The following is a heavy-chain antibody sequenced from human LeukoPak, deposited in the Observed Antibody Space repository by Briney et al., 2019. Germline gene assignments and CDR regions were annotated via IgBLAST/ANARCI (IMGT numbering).Heavy chain of an antibody. CDR3: ARSRGSWPDYFDY. Sequence: PSETLSLTCAVSGGSISSSNWWSWVRQAPGKGLEWVSYISSSASTIYYADSVKGRFTISRDNAKNSLYLQMNSLRAEDTGLYYCARSRGSWPDYFDYWGQGTLVTVTS. V-gene: IGHV3-48*03. CDR2: ISSSASTI. J-gene: IGHJ4*02. CDR1: GGSISSSNW. D-gene: IGHD6-13*01.